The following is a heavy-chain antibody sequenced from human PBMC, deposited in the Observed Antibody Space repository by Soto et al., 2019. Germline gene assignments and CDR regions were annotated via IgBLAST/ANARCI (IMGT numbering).Heavy chain of an antibody. Sequence: GGSLRLSCAASGFTFTNYWMRWVRQAPGQGLVWVSRIGTDGSGTSYADFVKGRFTISRDNAKNTLYLHMNSLRADDTAVFCCARASDILGANAFDIWGQGTMVTVSS. CDR1: GFTFTNYW. D-gene: IGHD1-26*01. J-gene: IGHJ3*02. V-gene: IGHV3-74*01. CDR2: IGTDGSGT. CDR3: ARASDILGANAFDI.